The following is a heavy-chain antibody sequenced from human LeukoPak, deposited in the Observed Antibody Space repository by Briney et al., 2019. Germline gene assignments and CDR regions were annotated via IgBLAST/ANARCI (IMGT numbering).Heavy chain of an antibody. CDR3: ARGSPYDSSGYYYDWFDP. Sequence: ASVKVSCKASGYTFTSYDISWVRQAPGQGLEWMGWISAYNGNTNYAQKLQGRVTMTTDTSTSTAYMELRSLRSDDTAVYYCARGSPYDSSGYYYDWFDPWGQGTLVTVSS. V-gene: IGHV1-18*01. D-gene: IGHD3-22*01. CDR1: GYTFTSYD. CDR2: ISAYNGNT. J-gene: IGHJ5*02.